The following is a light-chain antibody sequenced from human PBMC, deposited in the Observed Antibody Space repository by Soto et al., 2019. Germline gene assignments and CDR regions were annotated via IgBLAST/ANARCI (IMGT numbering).Light chain of an antibody. J-gene: IGKJ4*01. Sequence: DIQLTQSPSFLSASVGDRVTITCRASQGSTNYLAWYQQKPAKAPNLLIYAASTLQAGVSSRFSGSGSGTGFTLTISSLQTADFATYYCQQYYSYPITFGGRTKVAIK. CDR3: QQYYSYPIT. V-gene: IGKV1-9*01. CDR2: AAS. CDR1: QGSTNY.